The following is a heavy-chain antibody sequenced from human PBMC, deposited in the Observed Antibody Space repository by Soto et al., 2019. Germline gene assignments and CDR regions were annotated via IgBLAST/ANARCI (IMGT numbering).Heavy chain of an antibody. V-gene: IGHV3-7*04. J-gene: IGHJ4*02. CDR3: AREVAGPLVGGLYYFDY. CDR1: GFTFSSYW. CDR2: IKQDGSEK. Sequence: EVQLVESGGGLVQPGGSLRLSCAASGFTFSSYWMSWVRQAPGKGLEWVANIKQDGSEKYYVDSVKGRFTISRDNAXNXXYLQMNRLRAEDTAVYYCAREVAGPLVGGLYYFDYWGQGTLVTVSS. D-gene: IGHD6-19*01.